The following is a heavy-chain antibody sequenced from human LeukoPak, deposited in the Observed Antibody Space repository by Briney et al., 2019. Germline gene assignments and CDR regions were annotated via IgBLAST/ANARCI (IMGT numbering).Heavy chain of an antibody. CDR2: FNPEDGRT. D-gene: IGHD6-19*01. J-gene: IGHJ5*02. Sequence: EASVTVSCKVSGYTLTELSVHWVRQTPGKGLEWMGGFNPEDGRTIYAQNFQGRVTMTEDTSTDTVYMELSSLKSEDTAVYYCATVSLMSVAPDNWFDPWGQGTLVTVSS. CDR3: ATVSLMSVAPDNWFDP. V-gene: IGHV1-24*01. CDR1: GYTLTELS.